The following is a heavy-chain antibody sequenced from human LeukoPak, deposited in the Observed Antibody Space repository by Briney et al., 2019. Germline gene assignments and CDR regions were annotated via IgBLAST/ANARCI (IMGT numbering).Heavy chain of an antibody. Sequence: ASVKVSCKASGYTFTGYYMHWVRQAPGQGLEWMGWINPNSGGTNYAQKFQGRVTMTGDTSISTAYMELSRLRSDDTAVCYCARYISYCSGGSCYSNYFDYWGQGTLVTVSS. J-gene: IGHJ4*02. D-gene: IGHD2-15*01. CDR1: GYTFTGYY. CDR3: ARYISYCSGGSCYSNYFDY. V-gene: IGHV1-2*02. CDR2: INPNSGGT.